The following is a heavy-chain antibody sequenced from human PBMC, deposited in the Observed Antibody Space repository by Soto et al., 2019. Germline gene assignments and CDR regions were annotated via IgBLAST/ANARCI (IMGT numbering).Heavy chain of an antibody. J-gene: IGHJ4*02. Sequence: ASVKVSCKASGYTFTSYDINWVRQATGQGLEWMGWMNPNSGNTGYAQKFQGRATMTRNTSISTAYMELSSLRSEDTAVYYCAREGVPTYYDFWSGYHRTGYFDYWGQGTLVTVSS. CDR2: MNPNSGNT. CDR3: AREGVPTYYDFWSGYHRTGYFDY. CDR1: GYTFTSYD. D-gene: IGHD3-3*01. V-gene: IGHV1-8*01.